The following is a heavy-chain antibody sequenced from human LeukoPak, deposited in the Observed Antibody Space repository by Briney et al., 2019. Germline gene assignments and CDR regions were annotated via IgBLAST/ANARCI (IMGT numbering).Heavy chain of an antibody. J-gene: IGHJ5*02. CDR2: IKQDGSEK. CDR3: ARDNTLLYSRGWYTPNWFDP. V-gene: IGHV3-7*01. CDR1: GFTFSSDW. Sequence: GGSLRLSCAASGFTFSSDWMSWVRQAPGKGLEWVAHIKQDGSEKYYVDSVKGRFTISRDNAKNSLYLQMNSLRAEDTAVYYCARDNTLLYSRGWYTPNWFDPWGQGTLVTVSS. D-gene: IGHD6-19*01.